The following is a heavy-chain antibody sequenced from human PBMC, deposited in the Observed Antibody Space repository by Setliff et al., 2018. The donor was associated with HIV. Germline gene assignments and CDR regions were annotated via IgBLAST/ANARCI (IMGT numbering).Heavy chain of an antibody. D-gene: IGHD2-2*01. J-gene: IGHJ6*02. CDR1: GYSFTNYY. Sequence: GASVKVSCKASGYSFTNYYIHWVRQAPGQGLEWMGVINPSSGDTLYAQNFQGRVTVTRDTSTSTVYMELSSLRSEDTAVYFCARDGEYQVLHYYYSGMDVWGQGTTVTVSS. CDR2: INPSSGDT. CDR3: ARDGEYQVLHYYYSGMDV. V-gene: IGHV1-46*01.